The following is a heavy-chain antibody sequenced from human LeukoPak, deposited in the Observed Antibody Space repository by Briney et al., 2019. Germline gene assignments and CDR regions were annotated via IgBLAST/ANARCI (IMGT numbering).Heavy chain of an antibody. CDR3: AKDDVWGSYRSPPGY. D-gene: IGHD3-16*02. Sequence: GGSLRLSCAASGFTFNSYTMNWVRQAPGKGLEWVSSISGSSSYIYYADSVKGRFTISRDNAKNSLYLQMNSLRAEDTAVYYCAKDDVWGSYRSPPGYWGQGTLVTVSS. J-gene: IGHJ4*02. V-gene: IGHV3-21*01. CDR2: ISGSSSYI. CDR1: GFTFNSYT.